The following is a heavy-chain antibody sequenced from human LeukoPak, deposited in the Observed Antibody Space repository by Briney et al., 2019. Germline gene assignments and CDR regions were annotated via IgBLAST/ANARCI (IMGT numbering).Heavy chain of an antibody. CDR3: ARDQSKGLRFLEWLSTSDY. CDR2: ISAYNGNT. Sequence: GASVKVSCKASGYTFTSDGISWVRQAPGQGLEWMGWISAYNGNTNYAQKLQGRVTMTTDTSTSTAYMELRSLRSDDTAVYYCARDQSKGLRFLEWLSTSDYWGQGTLVTVSS. V-gene: IGHV1-18*01. CDR1: GYTFTSDG. J-gene: IGHJ4*02. D-gene: IGHD3-3*01.